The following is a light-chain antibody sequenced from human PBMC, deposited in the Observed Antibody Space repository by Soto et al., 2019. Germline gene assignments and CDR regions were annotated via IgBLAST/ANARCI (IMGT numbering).Light chain of an antibody. CDR3: QQYNDYWT. V-gene: IGKV1-5*03. J-gene: IGKJ1*01. CDR1: QSLNIW. CDR2: QAS. Sequence: DTQMTQSPSTLSASVGDRVTITCRASQSLNIWLAWYQQKPGRAPQLLIYQASTLASGVPSRFSGSGSGSEFTLTISSLQPDDFATYYCQQYNDYWTFGQGTKVESK.